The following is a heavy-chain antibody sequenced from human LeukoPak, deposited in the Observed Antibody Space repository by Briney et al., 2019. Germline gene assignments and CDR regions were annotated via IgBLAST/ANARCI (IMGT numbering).Heavy chain of an antibody. J-gene: IGHJ4*02. D-gene: IGHD6-13*01. CDR3: AKTMGSTWLFDY. Sequence: PEGPLRLSCEASGFTFDNYAIGWGRPPPGKGLEWVSTFRGGGGSKYYADSVKGPFTVSRDHSKNTVYLQVSSLTADDTAVYYCAKTMGSTWLFDYWGQGTMVTVSS. CDR1: GFTFDNYA. CDR2: FRGGGGSK. V-gene: IGHV3-23*01.